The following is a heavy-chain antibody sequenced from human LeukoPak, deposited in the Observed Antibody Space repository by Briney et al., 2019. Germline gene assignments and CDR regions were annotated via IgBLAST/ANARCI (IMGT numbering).Heavy chain of an antibody. CDR3: ARSDLFTFAFDI. CDR2: IFSNDEK. Sequence: GSGPTLVNPTETLTLTCTVSGFSLSNARMGVSWIRQPPWKALEWLAHIFSNDEKSYSTSLKRRLTISKDTSKSQVVLTMTNVDPVDTATYYCARSDLFTFAFDIWGQGTMVTVSS. V-gene: IGHV2-26*01. J-gene: IGHJ3*02. CDR1: GFSLSNARMG. D-gene: IGHD3-16*01.